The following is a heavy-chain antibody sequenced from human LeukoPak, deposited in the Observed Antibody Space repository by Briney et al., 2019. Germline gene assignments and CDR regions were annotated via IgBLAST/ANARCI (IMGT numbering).Heavy chain of an antibody. Sequence: PGRSLRLSCAASGFTFSSYWMSWVRQAPGKGLEWVSAISGSGGSTYHADSVKGRFTISRDNSKNTLYLQMNSLRAEDTAVYYCAKAARRWASKDYFDYWGQGTLVTVSS. CDR3: AKAARRWASKDYFDY. CDR1: GFTFSSYW. J-gene: IGHJ4*02. CDR2: ISGSGGST. D-gene: IGHD2/OR15-2a*01. V-gene: IGHV3-23*01.